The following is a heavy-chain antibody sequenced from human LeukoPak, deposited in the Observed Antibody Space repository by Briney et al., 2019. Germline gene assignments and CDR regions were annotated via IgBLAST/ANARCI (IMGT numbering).Heavy chain of an antibody. J-gene: IGHJ4*02. V-gene: IGHV3-23*01. CDR2: ITSSGTNS. CDR1: GFTFSNYA. CDR3: ANAYSPFDY. Sequence: GGSLRLSCATSGFTFSNYAMSWVRQAPGKGLEWVSSITSSGTNSYYADSVTGRFTISRDNSKNTLYLRMNSLRAEDTAVYYCANAYSPFDYWGQGTLVTVSS. D-gene: IGHD2-15*01.